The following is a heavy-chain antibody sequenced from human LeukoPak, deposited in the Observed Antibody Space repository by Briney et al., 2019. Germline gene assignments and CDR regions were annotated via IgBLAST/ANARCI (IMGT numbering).Heavy chain of an antibody. J-gene: IGHJ4*02. Sequence: SETLSLTCTVSGGSISSGDYYWSWIRQPPGKGLEWIGYIYYSGSTYYNPSLKSRVTISVDTSKNQFSLKLSSVTAADTAVYYCARERREEWELNFLDYWGQGTLVTVSS. CDR2: IYYSGST. D-gene: IGHD1-26*01. CDR3: ARERREEWELNFLDY. V-gene: IGHV4-30-4*01. CDR1: GGSISSGDYY.